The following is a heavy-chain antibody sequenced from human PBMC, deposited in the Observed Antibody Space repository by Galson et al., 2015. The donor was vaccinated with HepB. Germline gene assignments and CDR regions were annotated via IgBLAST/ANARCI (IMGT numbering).Heavy chain of an antibody. J-gene: IGHJ4*02. V-gene: IGHV1-18*01. CDR1: GYTFTSYG. D-gene: IGHD1-26*01. Sequence: SVKVSCKASGYTFTSYGISWVRQAPGQGLEWMGWISAYNGNTNYAQKLQGRVTMTTDTSTSTAYMELRSLRSGDTAVYYCATGGWELLRGRAFDYWGQGTLVTVSS. CDR3: ATGGWELLRGRAFDY. CDR2: ISAYNGNT.